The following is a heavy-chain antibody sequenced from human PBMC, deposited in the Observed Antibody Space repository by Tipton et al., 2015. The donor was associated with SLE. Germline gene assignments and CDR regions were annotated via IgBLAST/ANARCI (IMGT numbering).Heavy chain of an antibody. CDR3: ARHGGGTSYFDY. CDR1: GGSISSHY. J-gene: IGHJ4*02. V-gene: IGHV4-59*11. Sequence: TLSLTCTVSGGSISSHYWSWIRQPPGKGLEWIGYIYYSGNTNYNPSLKSRVTISVDTSKNQFSLKLSSVTAADTAVYYCARHGGGTSYFDYWGQGTLVTVSS. CDR2: IYYSGNT. D-gene: IGHD1-26*01.